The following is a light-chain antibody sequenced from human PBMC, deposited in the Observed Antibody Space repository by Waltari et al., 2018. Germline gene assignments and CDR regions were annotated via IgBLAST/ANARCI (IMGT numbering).Light chain of an antibody. V-gene: IGKV3-20*01. J-gene: IGKJ1*01. Sequence: EIVLTQSPGTLSLSPGERATPSCRASQSVRSSYLAWYQQKPGQAPRLLIYGASSRATGIPDRFSGSGSGTDFTLTISRLEPEDFAVYYCQQYGSSPRTFGQGTKVEIK. CDR3: QQYGSSPRT. CDR2: GAS. CDR1: QSVRSSY.